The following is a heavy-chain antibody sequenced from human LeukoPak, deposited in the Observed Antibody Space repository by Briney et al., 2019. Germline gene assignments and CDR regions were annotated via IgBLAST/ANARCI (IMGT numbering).Heavy chain of an antibody. J-gene: IGHJ4*02. V-gene: IGHV4-59*01. CDR2: IYYSGST. D-gene: IGHD5-18*01. CDR1: GGSISSYY. Sequence: SETLFLTCTVSGGSISSYYWSWIRQPPGKGLEWIGYIYYSGSTNYNPSLKSRVTISVDTSKNQFSLKLSSVTAADTAVYYCARLVRGFTYGFDTGFDYWGQGTLVTVSS. CDR3: ARLVRGFTYGFDTGFDY.